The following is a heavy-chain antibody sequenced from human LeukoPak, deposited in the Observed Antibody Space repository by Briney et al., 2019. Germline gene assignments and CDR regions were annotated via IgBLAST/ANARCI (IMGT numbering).Heavy chain of an antibody. CDR3: ARVDSSSWYLTPYYYYGMDV. V-gene: IGHV4-34*01. Sequence: SETLSLTCAVYGGSFSGYYWSWIRQPPGKGLEWIGEINHSGGTNYNPSLKSRVTISVDTSKNQFSLKLSSVTAADTAVYYCARVDSSSWYLTPYYYYGMDVWGQGTTVTVSS. CDR2: INHSGGT. D-gene: IGHD6-13*01. CDR1: GGSFSGYY. J-gene: IGHJ6*02.